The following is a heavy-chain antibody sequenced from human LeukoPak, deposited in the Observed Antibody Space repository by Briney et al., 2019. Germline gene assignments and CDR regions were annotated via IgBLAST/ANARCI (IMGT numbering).Heavy chain of an antibody. CDR3: ANGYGDSYLDY. V-gene: IGHV3-43*02. CDR1: GFTFDDYA. J-gene: IGHJ4*02. D-gene: IGHD4-17*01. Sequence: GGSLRLSCAASGFTFDDYAMHWVRQAPGKCLEWVSLISGDGGSTYYADSVKGRFTISRDNSKNSLYLQMNSLRTEDTALYYCANGYGDSYLDYWGQGTLVTVSS. CDR2: ISGDGGST.